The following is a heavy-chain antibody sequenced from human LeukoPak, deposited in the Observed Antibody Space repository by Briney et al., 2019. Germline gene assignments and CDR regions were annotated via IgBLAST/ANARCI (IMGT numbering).Heavy chain of an antibody. D-gene: IGHD3-3*01. J-gene: IGHJ5*02. Sequence: SEPLSLPCSVSGYSINSGYYWGWLRQPPGKGLEWVASIYHSGSTYYNLSLKSRVTISVDTSKNQFSLELSSVTAADTAVYYCARDGRIRFPVTNWFDPWGQGTLVTVSS. CDR1: GYSINSGYY. CDR2: IYHSGST. CDR3: ARDGRIRFPVTNWFDP. V-gene: IGHV4-38-2*02.